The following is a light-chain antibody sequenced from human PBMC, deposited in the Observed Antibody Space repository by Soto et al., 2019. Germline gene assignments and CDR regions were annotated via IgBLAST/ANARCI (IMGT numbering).Light chain of an antibody. V-gene: IGKV1-5*03. CDR3: QHYNSYSEA. CDR1: QTISSW. CDR2: KAS. J-gene: IGKJ1*01. Sequence: DIQMTQSPSTPSGSVGDRVTITCRASQTISSWLAWYQQKPGKAPKLLIYKASTLKSGVPSRFSGSGSGTEFTLTISSLQPDDFATYYCQHYNSYSEAFGQGTKVDNK.